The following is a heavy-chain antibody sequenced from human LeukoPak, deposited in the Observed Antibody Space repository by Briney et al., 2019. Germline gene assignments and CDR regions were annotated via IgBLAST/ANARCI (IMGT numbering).Heavy chain of an antibody. CDR3: ARLDTKNYQF. J-gene: IGHJ4*02. Sequence: GDSLQISCKVPGYHFTTYWIAWVRQKPGKGLEWMGMVFPGDSKTNYSPAFLGQVTMSVDKSIGAAYLQWRSLKASDTAMYYCARLDTKNYQFWGQGTLVSVSS. CDR1: GYHFTTYW. D-gene: IGHD1-7*01. CDR2: VFPGDSKT. V-gene: IGHV5-51*01.